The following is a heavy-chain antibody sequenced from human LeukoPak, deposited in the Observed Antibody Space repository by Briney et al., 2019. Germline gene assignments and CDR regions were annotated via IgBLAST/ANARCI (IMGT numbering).Heavy chain of an antibody. CDR3: ATRSSSLYPFDY. CDR1: GGSISSGDYY. V-gene: IGHV4-30-4*01. Sequence: PAQTLSLTCTVSGGSISSGDYYWSWIRQPPGKGLEWIGYIYFSGSTNYNPSLKSRVAISVDTSKSQFSLKLTSVTAADTAVYYCATRSSSLYPFDYWGQGTLVTVSS. J-gene: IGHJ4*02. D-gene: IGHD6-13*01. CDR2: IYFSGST.